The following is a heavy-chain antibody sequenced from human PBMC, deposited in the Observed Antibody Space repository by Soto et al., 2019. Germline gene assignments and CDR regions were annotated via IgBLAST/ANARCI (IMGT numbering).Heavy chain of an antibody. CDR1: GGSINRGGYY. V-gene: IGHV4-31*03. J-gene: IGHJ4*02. Sequence: QVQLQESGPGLGKPSQTLSLTCTVSGGSINRGGYYWTWIRQHPGKGLEWIGSVYYSGSTNYNPSLKSRVTISVGTSKNQFSLKLSSVSAADTAVYYCARGAGGNFYFDYWGQGTLVTVSS. D-gene: IGHD2-21*02. CDR2: VYYSGST. CDR3: ARGAGGNFYFDY.